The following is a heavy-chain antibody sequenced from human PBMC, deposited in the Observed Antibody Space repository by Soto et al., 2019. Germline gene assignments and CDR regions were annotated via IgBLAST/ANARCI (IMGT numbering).Heavy chain of an antibody. V-gene: IGHV5-51*01. CDR1: GYSFTSYW. Sequence: PGESLKISCKGSGYSFTSYWIGWVRQMPGKGLEWMGIIYPGDSDTRYSPSFQGQVTISADKSISTAYLQWSSLKASGTAMYYCARHVSGWFGELFPNWFDPWGQGTLVTVSS. CDR2: IYPGDSDT. J-gene: IGHJ5*02. CDR3: ARHVSGWFGELFPNWFDP. D-gene: IGHD3-10*01.